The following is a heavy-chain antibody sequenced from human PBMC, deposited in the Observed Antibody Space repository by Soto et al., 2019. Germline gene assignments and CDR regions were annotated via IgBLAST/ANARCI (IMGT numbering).Heavy chain of an antibody. D-gene: IGHD3-10*01. J-gene: IGHJ5*02. CDR3: ARLIWFGELLNHCFDP. V-gene: IGHV4-39*01. CDR2: IYYIGST. Sequence: PQTPSLTCTVSGGSSSSSSYYWRWIRQPPGKGLEWIGSIYYIGSTYYNPSLKSRVTISVDTSKNQFSLKLSSVTAADTAVYYCARLIWFGELLNHCFDPWGQGTLVTVSS. CDR1: GGSSSSSSYY.